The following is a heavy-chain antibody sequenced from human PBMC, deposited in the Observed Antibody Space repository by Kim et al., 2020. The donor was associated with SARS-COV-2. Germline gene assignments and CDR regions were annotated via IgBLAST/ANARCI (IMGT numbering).Heavy chain of an antibody. V-gene: IGHV3-15*01. CDR2: T. Sequence: TDYAAPVKGRFTISRDESKNTLYLQRDSLKAEDTAVYDCTTWMTFARFDPWGQGTLVTVSS. D-gene: IGHD1-1*01. CDR3: TTWMTFARFDP. J-gene: IGHJ5*02.